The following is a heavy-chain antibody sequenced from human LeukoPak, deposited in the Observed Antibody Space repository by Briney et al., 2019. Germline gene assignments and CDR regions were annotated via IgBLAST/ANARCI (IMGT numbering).Heavy chain of an antibody. CDR3: AKDRTKNWNQFDY. Sequence: GRSLRLSCAASGLTFSSYGMHWDRQAPGKGLEWVAFISYDGSNKYYADSVKGRFTISRDSSKYTLYLQMNSLRAEDTAVYYCAKDRTKNWNQFDYWGQRTLVTVSS. J-gene: IGHJ4*02. V-gene: IGHV3-30*18. D-gene: IGHD1-1*01. CDR1: GLTFSSYG. CDR2: ISYDGSNK.